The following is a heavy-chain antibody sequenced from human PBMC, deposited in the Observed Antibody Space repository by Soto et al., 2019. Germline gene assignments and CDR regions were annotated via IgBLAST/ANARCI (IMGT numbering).Heavy chain of an antibody. CDR2: INYIGST. J-gene: IGHJ3*02. CDR3: ARPTRGTAGDAFDI. V-gene: IGHV4-39*01. D-gene: IGHD3-16*01. Sequence: SETLSLTCTVSGGSISSRSYYWGWIRQPPGKGLEWIGSINYIGSTYYNPSLKSRVTISEDTSKNQFSLKLSSVTAADTAVYYCARPTRGTAGDAFDIWGQGTIVTV. CDR1: GGSISSRSYY.